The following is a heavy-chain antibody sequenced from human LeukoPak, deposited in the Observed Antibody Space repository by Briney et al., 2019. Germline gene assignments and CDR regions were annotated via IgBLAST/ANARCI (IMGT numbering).Heavy chain of an antibody. J-gene: IGHJ5*02. D-gene: IGHD1-26*01. Sequence: GGSLRLSCAASGFTFSRYWMTWVRQAPGTGLELVANIKEDGSEKYYVDSVKGRFTISRDNAKNSLYLQMYSLRAEDTAVYYCVYGGSYYIAWGQGTLVTVSS. V-gene: IGHV3-7*01. CDR1: GFTFSRYW. CDR2: IKEDGSEK. CDR3: VYGGSYYIA.